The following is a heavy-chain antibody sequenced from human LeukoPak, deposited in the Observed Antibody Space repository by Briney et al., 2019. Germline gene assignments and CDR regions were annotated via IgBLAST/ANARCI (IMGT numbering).Heavy chain of an antibody. J-gene: IGHJ2*01. CDR2: PYSGSDT. CDR3: ARVGDHFHWYLDL. Sequence: GGSLRLSCAASGFSVSTKYMNWVRQAPGKGLEWVSIPYSGSDTYYANSAKGRFTISRDSSKNIMFLQMNDLRAEDTAAYYCARVGDHFHWYLDLWGRGTLVTVSS. V-gene: IGHV3-53*01. CDR1: GFSVSTKY. D-gene: IGHD3-10*01.